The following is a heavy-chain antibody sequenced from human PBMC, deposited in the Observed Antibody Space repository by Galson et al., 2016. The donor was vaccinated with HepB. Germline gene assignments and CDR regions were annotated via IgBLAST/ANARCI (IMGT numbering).Heavy chain of an antibody. CDR1: GFTFSSYA. Sequence: SLRLSCAASGFTFSSYAMNWVRQAPGKGLECVSVISGTDDYTYYADSVKGRFTISRDNSKNILFLQMNSLRADDTAVYYCAKGPMRIPAAISGFDPWGQGTLVTVSS. J-gene: IGHJ5*02. CDR2: ISGTDDYT. V-gene: IGHV3-23*01. D-gene: IGHD2-2*02. CDR3: AKGPMRIPAAISGFDP.